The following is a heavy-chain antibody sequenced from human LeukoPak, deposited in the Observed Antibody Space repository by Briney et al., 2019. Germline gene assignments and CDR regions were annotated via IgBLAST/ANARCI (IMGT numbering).Heavy chain of an antibody. V-gene: IGHV5-51*03. Sequence: PGESLKISCKGSGYSFTSYWIGWVRQVPGKGLEWMAIIYPGDSDTRYSPSFQGQVIISADKSINTAYLQWSSLKASDTAMYYCARRDYGSGWYVASWGQGTLVTVSS. J-gene: IGHJ5*02. CDR3: ARRDYGSGWYVAS. CDR2: IYPGDSDT. D-gene: IGHD6-19*01. CDR1: GYSFTSYW.